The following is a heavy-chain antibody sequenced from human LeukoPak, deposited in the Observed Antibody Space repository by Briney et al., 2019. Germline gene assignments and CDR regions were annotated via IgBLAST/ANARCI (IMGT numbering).Heavy chain of an antibody. J-gene: IGHJ6*02. Sequence: RASVKVSCKASGYTFTGYYMHWVRQAPGQGLEWMGRINPNSGGTNYAQKFQGRVTMTRDTSISTAYMELSRLRSDDTAVYYCARGPHLAAAWVYYYYGMDVWGQGTTVTVSS. CDR1: GYTFTGYY. CDR2: INPNSGGT. D-gene: IGHD6-13*01. V-gene: IGHV1-2*06. CDR3: ARGPHLAAAWVYYYYGMDV.